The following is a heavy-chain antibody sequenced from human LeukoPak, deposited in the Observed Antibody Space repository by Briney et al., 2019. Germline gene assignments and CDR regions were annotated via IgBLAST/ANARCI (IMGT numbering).Heavy chain of an antibody. CDR1: GYTFIAYY. V-gene: IGHV1-2*02. J-gene: IGHJ6*03. D-gene: IGHD3-10*01. Sequence: GASVKVSCKASGYTFIAYYIHWVRQAPGQGLEGMGWINPNSGATNYTQKFQGRVTMTRDTSITTAHMELSRLRYEDTAVYYCARDLSSSALLWFGAPPDYHYYMDVWGEGTTVTVSS. CDR3: ARDLSSSALLWFGAPPDYHYYMDV. CDR2: INPNSGAT.